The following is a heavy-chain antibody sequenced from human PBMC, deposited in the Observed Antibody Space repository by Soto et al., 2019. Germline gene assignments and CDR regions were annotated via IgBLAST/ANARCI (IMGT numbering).Heavy chain of an antibody. D-gene: IGHD3-22*01. V-gene: IGHV3-30*18. Sequence: GGSLRLSCAASGFTFSSYGMHWVRQAPGKGLEWVAVISYDGSNKYYADSVKGRFTISRDNSKNTLYLQMNSLRAEDTAVYYCVKDQFPTYYYDSSGYYYGGSIDYWGQGTLVTVSS. CDR2: ISYDGSNK. CDR3: VKDQFPTYYYDSSGYYYGGSIDY. CDR1: GFTFSSYG. J-gene: IGHJ4*02.